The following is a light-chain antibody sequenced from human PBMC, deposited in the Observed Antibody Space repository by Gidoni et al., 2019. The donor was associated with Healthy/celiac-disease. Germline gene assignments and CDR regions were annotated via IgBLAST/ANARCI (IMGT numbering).Light chain of an antibody. CDR1: SSHVGSYNL. CDR2: EGS. V-gene: IGLV2-23*01. Sequence: QSALTQSAPVSGYPGQSITLPCTCTSSHVGSYNLVSWYQQLPGKAPKLMIYEGSKRPSWVSNRFSGSKSGNTASLTISGLQAEDEADYYCCSCAGSSSVVFGGMTKLTVL. J-gene: IGLJ2*01. CDR3: CSCAGSSSVV.